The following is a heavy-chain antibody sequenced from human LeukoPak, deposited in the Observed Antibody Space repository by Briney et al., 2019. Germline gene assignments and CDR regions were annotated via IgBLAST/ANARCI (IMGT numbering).Heavy chain of an antibody. D-gene: IGHD6-13*01. CDR3: ARGTVGSSWLFDY. Sequence: SETLSLTCAVSGGPISSGGYSWSWIRQPPGKGLEWIGYIYHSGSTYYNPSLKSRVTISVDRSKNQFSLKLSSVTAADTAVYYCARGTVGSSWLFDYWGQGTLVTVSS. CDR1: GGPISSGGYS. V-gene: IGHV4-30-2*01. J-gene: IGHJ4*02. CDR2: IYHSGST.